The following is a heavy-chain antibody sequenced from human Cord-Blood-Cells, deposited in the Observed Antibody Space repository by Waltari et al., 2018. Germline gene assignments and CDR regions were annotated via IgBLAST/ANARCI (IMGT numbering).Heavy chain of an antibody. CDR1: GGTFSSYA. CDR2: ITPIFGTA. CDR3: ATPRSNIVATIRFDY. Sequence: QVQLVQSGAEVKKPGSSVKVSCKASGGTFSSYAISWVRQAPGQGLEWMGGITPIFGTANCAQKFQGRVTITADESTSTAYMELSSLRSEDTAVYYCATPRSNIVATIRFDYWGQGTLVTVSS. D-gene: IGHD5-12*01. J-gene: IGHJ4*02. V-gene: IGHV1-69*01.